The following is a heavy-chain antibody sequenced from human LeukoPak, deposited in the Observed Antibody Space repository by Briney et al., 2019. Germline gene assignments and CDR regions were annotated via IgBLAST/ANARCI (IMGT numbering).Heavy chain of an antibody. CDR2: INHSGST. J-gene: IGHJ6*03. Sequence: PSETLSLTCAVYGGSFSGYYWSWIRQPPGKGLEWIGEINHSGSTNYNPSLKSRVTISVDTSKNQFSLKLSSVTAADTAVYYCAREPRVSRAIFGVVIRVHYMDVWGKGTTVTVSS. CDR3: AREPRVSRAIFGVVIRVHYMDV. D-gene: IGHD3-3*01. CDR1: GGSFSGYY. V-gene: IGHV4-34*01.